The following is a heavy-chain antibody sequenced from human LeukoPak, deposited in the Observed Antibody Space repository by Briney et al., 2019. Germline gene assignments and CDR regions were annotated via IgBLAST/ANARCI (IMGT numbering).Heavy chain of an antibody. CDR3: ARDQEHSYGRNFHY. J-gene: IGHJ4*02. CDR1: GVSISTYY. CDR2: IYYSGNT. D-gene: IGHD5-18*01. V-gene: IGHV4-59*01. Sequence: SETLSLTCTVSGVSISTYYWSWIRQPPGKGLEWIGYIYYSGNTNYNPSLKSRVTISVDTSKNQFSLKLSSVTAADMAVYYCARDQEHSYGRNFHYWGQGTLVTVSS.